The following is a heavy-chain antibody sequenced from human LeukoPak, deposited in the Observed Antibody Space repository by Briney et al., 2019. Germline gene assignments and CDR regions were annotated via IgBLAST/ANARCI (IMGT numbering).Heavy chain of an antibody. D-gene: IGHD3-22*01. V-gene: IGHV4-4*07. J-gene: IGHJ5*02. Sequence: ASETLSLTCTVSGGSISSYYWSWIRQPAGKGLEWIGRVYTSGSTNYNPSLKSRVTISVDTSKKQFSLKLSSVTAADTAVYYCAREKIGYYDGSGRGWFDPWGQGTLVTVSS. CDR1: GGSISSYY. CDR2: VYTSGST. CDR3: AREKIGYYDGSGRGWFDP.